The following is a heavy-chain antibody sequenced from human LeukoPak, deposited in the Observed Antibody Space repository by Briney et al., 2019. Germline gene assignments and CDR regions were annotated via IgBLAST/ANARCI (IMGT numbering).Heavy chain of an antibody. J-gene: IGHJ4*02. D-gene: IGHD6-13*01. CDR3: ARVAEAAAFDS. Sequence: GGSLRLSCAASGFTFSSYGMHWVRQAPGKGLEWVSSISSSSRYIYYADSMKGRFTISRDNSKNSLYLQMNSLRAEDTAVYYCARVAEAAAFDSWGQGTLVTVSS. V-gene: IGHV3-21*06. CDR1: GFTFSSYG. CDR2: ISSSSRYI.